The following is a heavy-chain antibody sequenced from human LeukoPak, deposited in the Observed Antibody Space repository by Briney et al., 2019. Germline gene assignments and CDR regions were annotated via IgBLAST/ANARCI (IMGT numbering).Heavy chain of an antibody. Sequence: ASVKVSCKASGYTFTNYAMHWVHQAPGQRLEWMGWINAGNGNTRYSQEFQGRLTITRDTSASTVYMELSSLRSEDMAVYYCARGDYDYVWGSYSDFDYWGQGTLVSVSS. J-gene: IGHJ4*02. CDR2: INAGNGNT. CDR3: ARGDYDYVWGSYSDFDY. CDR1: GYTFTNYA. D-gene: IGHD3-16*01. V-gene: IGHV1-3*03.